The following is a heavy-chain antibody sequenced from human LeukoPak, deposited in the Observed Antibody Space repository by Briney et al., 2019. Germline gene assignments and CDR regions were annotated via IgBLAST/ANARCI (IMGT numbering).Heavy chain of an antibody. V-gene: IGHV3-23*01. J-gene: IGHJ4*02. CDR3: ARDYSWGALGWRLSYSH. D-gene: IGHD2-15*01. CDR2: ISDDGD. CDR1: GFTFSNFV. Sequence: PGGSLRLSCAASGFTFSNFVMSWVRQAPGKGLGWVSGISDDGDAYADSAKGRLTISRDNSKNTLFLQMNRLRTDDSALYYCARDYSWGALGWRLSYSHWGQGTLVTVSS.